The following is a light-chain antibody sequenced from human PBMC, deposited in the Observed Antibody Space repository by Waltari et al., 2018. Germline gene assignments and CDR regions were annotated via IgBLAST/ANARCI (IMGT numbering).Light chain of an antibody. Sequence: QSALTQPASVSGFPGQSITISCSGTGSDVGSYSLVSWYQKQPGKAPKLIISEGSERPSGVASRVSGAKAGDTASLTISGRQPEDEADYYCCSYAGSNSWVFGGGTELTVL. J-gene: IGLJ3*02. CDR2: EGS. CDR3: CSYAGSNSWV. CDR1: GSDVGSYSL. V-gene: IGLV2-23*01.